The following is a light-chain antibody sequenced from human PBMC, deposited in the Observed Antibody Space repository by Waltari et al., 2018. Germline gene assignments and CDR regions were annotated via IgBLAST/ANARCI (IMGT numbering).Light chain of an antibody. J-gene: IGKJ4*01. CDR1: QTLNNNF. CDR2: GAS. CDR3: QQYDRSILT. V-gene: IGKV3-20*01. Sequence: IVLTQSPDTLSLSPGQSATLSCSTSQTLNNNFLVWYQQKPRQAPRLLIHGASSRATGFPDRFSGSGSGTDFTLTISRLEPEDVAVYYCQQYDRSILTFGGGTKVEI.